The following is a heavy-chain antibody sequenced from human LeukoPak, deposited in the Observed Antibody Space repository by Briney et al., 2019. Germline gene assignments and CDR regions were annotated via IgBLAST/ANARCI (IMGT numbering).Heavy chain of an antibody. CDR3: ARDLGRYDILTGYYNLGY. V-gene: IGHV1-46*01. CDR2: INPSGGST. D-gene: IGHD3-9*01. J-gene: IGHJ4*02. CDR1: GYTFTSYY. Sequence: GASVKVSCKASGYTFTSYYMHWVRQAPGQGLEWMGIINPSGGSTNYAQKFQGRVTITADKSTSTAYMELSSLRSEDTAVYYCARDLGRYDILTGYYNLGYWGQGTLVTVSS.